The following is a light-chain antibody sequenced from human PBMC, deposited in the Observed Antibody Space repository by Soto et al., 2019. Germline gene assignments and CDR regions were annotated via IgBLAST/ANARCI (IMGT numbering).Light chain of an antibody. CDR3: QQYGSRWT. Sequence: EIVLTQSPGTLSLSPGERATLSCRTSQSVSSSYLAWYQQKPGQAPRLLIYGASSRTTGIPDRFSGSGSGTDFTLTISRLVPEDFAVYYFQQYGSRWTFGQGTKVEIK. J-gene: IGKJ1*01. CDR1: QSVSSSY. CDR2: GAS. V-gene: IGKV3-20*01.